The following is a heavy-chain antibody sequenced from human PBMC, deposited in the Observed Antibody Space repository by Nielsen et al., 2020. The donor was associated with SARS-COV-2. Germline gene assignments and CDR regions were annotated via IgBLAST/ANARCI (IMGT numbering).Heavy chain of an antibody. Sequence: SETLSLTCTVSGGSISSYYWSWIRQPPGKGLEWIGYIYYSGSTNYNPSLKSRVTISVDTSKNQFSLKLSSVTAADTAVYYCARSLVGAVDYWGQGTLVTVSS. J-gene: IGHJ4*02. V-gene: IGHV4-59*01. D-gene: IGHD1-26*01. CDR2: IYYSGST. CDR3: ARSLVGAVDY. CDR1: GGSISSYY.